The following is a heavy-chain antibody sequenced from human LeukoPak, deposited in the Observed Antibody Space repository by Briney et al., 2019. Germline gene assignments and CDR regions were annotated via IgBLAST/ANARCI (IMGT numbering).Heavy chain of an antibody. Sequence: SGPTLVKPTETLTLTCTFSGFSLNTNGMGVGWIRQSPGKALEWLALIFWDDDKRYSPSLRGRPTISKDTSKNQVVLTLTNVDPVDTGTYYCAHRHNLGRSSVVITFDVWGQGTVVTVSS. J-gene: IGHJ3*01. CDR3: AHRHNLGRSSVVITFDV. D-gene: IGHD2-21*01. V-gene: IGHV2-5*02. CDR1: GFSLNTNGMG. CDR2: IFWDDDK.